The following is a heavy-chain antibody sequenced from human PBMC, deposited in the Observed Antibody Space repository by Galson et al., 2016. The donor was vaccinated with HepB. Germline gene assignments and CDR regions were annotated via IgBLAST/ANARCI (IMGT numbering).Heavy chain of an antibody. Sequence: SLRLSCAASGFVFSNFGLSWVRQAPGKGLEWVASISTRRTTDYSDSVQGRFTISSDNSNNTLYLQMNGLRAEDTAVYYCAKERLVRRIFDHWGQGTLLTVSS. CDR1: GFVFSNFG. CDR2: ISTRRTT. J-gene: IGHJ4*02. V-gene: IGHV3-23*01. CDR3: AKERLVRRIFDH. D-gene: IGHD1-1*01.